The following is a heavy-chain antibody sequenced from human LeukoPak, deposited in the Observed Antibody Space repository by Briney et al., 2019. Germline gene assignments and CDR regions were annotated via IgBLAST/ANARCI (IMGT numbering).Heavy chain of an antibody. Sequence: SETLSLTCTVSGVSISSSGYYWSWIRQPPGKGLEWIGEINHSGSTNYNPSLKSRVTISVDTSKNQFSLKLSSVTAADTAVYYCARQWRYYYYYMDVWGKGTTVTISS. D-gene: IGHD3-3*01. V-gene: IGHV4-39*01. CDR2: INHSGST. CDR1: GVSISSSGYY. J-gene: IGHJ6*03. CDR3: ARQWRYYYYYMDV.